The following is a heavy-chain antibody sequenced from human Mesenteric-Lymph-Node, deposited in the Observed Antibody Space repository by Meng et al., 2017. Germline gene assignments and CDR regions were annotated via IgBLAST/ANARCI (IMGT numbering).Heavy chain of an antibody. D-gene: IGHD2-15*01. V-gene: IGHV4-38-2*02. CDR1: GYSISSGYY. J-gene: IGHJ4*02. Sequence: SETLSLTCTVPGYSISSGYYWGWIRQPPGKGLEWIGSIYHSGSTYYNPSLKSRVTISVDTSKNQFSLKLSSVTAADTAVYYCARENSDGYGYYYFDYWGQGTLVTVSS. CDR3: ARENSDGYGYYYFDY. CDR2: IYHSGST.